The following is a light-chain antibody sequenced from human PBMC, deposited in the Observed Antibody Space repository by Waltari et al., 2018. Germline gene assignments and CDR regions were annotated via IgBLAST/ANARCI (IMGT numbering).Light chain of an antibody. CDR2: AAS. CDR1: QTIDVY. CDR3: QQSYSTPRT. V-gene: IGKV1-39*01. J-gene: IGKJ1*01. Sequence: DIQMTQSPSSLSASVGDTVTISCRASQTIDVYLNWYQQQPGKAPNLLIYAASTLLIGVPSRFSGFGSETDFTLTISSLQPEDFATYYCQQSYSTPRTFGQGTKVEIK.